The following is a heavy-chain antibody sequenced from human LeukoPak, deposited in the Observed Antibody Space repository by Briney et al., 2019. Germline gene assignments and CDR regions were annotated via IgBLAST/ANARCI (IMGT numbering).Heavy chain of an antibody. V-gene: IGHV1-2*02. J-gene: IGHJ4*02. D-gene: IGHD7-27*01. CDR3: ARDPPPTGDGYFDY. CDR1: RYTFTGYY. CDR2: INPNSGAT. Sequence: GDSVKVSCKASRYTFTGYYMHWVRQAPGQGLGWMGWINPNSGATNYAQKFQDRVTMTRDTSISTAYMELSRLRSDDTAVYFCARDPPPTGDGYFDYWGQGTLVTVSS.